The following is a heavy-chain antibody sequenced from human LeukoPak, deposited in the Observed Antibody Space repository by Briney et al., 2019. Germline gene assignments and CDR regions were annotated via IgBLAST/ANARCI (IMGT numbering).Heavy chain of an antibody. Sequence: ETLPLTCSVSGGPVTSGTYHWGWMRPPPGKGREWIGSVYFDGGTHYKPSLQSRVTISVDTSKNQFSLRLSSLTAADTALYYCARDHYYDARARFDPWGQGTLVTVSS. D-gene: IGHD3-16*01. V-gene: IGHV4-39*07. CDR1: GGPVTSGTYH. CDR2: VYFDGGT. CDR3: ARDHYYDARARFDP. J-gene: IGHJ5*02.